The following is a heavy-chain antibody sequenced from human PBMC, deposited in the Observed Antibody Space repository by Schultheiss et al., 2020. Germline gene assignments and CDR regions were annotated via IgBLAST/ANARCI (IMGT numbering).Heavy chain of an antibody. Sequence: ASVKVSCKASGYTFTGYYMHWVRQAPGQGLEWMGRINPNSGGTNYAQKFQGRVTMTRDTSISTAYMELSRLRSDDTAVYYCARAGRVRSTHAAFDIWGQGRMVNV. CDR3: ARAGRVRSTHAAFDI. CDR2: INPNSGGT. CDR1: GYTFTGYY. D-gene: IGHD3-16*02. V-gene: IGHV1-2*06. J-gene: IGHJ3*02.